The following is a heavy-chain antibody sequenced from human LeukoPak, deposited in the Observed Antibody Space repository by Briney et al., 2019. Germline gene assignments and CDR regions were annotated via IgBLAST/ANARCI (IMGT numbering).Heavy chain of an antibody. CDR2: IYYSGNT. V-gene: IGHV4-61*01. CDR3: ASGVGGYYFYDY. Sequence: SETLSLTCTVSGGSISSGSYYWSWIRQPPGKGLEWIGYIYYSGNTNYNPSLKSRITISVDTSKNQFSLKLSSVTAADTAVYFCASGVGGYYFYDYWGQGTLVTVSS. D-gene: IGHD1-26*01. J-gene: IGHJ4*02. CDR1: GGSISSGSYY.